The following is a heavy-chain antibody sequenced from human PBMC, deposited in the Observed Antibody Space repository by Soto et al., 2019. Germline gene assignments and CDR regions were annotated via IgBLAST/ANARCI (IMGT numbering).Heavy chain of an antibody. CDR3: ARMYSSGSGWFHP. CDR2: FYSSGSI. Sequence: LQESGPGLVKPSQTLSLPCFVSGYSISAGGYYWSWIRHHPGKGLEWIGSFYSSGSIIYNPSLRSRVSISGDTSSNQFSMSLTSVTAADTARYYCARMYSSGSGWFHPWGQGTLVTVSS. CDR1: GYSISAGGYY. V-gene: IGHV4-31*03. J-gene: IGHJ5*02. D-gene: IGHD6-19*01.